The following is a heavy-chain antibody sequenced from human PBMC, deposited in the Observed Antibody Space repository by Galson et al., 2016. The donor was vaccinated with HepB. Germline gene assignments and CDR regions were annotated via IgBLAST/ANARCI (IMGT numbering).Heavy chain of an antibody. CDR2: IYPGDSDI. CDR1: GYRFTSYW. V-gene: IGHV5-51*03. D-gene: IGHD1-14*01. CDR3: ARSGRNHYHGMDL. J-gene: IGHJ6*02. Sequence: QSGAEVKKPGESLKISCKGSGYRFTSYWIGWVRQMPGKGLEWMGIIYPGDSDIKYSPSFQGQVTISADKSIRTAYLQWSSLKASDTAMYYCARSGRNHYHGMDLWGQGTTVTVSS.